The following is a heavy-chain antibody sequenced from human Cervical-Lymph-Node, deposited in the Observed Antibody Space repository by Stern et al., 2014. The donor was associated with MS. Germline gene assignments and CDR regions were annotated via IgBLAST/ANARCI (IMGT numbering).Heavy chain of an antibody. V-gene: IGHV3-53*01. CDR2: ITNVGST. Sequence: VQLVESGGGVIQPGGSLRLSCTASGFTVSRDYMTWVRQAPGKWLEWVSLITNVGSTFYTDSVKGRFTISRDDSKNTVYLHMTSLRAEDTAMYYCARDTSSPERSDWWGQGTLVTVSS. D-gene: IGHD1-1*01. CDR1: GFTVSRDY. CDR3: ARDTSSPERSDW. J-gene: IGHJ4*02.